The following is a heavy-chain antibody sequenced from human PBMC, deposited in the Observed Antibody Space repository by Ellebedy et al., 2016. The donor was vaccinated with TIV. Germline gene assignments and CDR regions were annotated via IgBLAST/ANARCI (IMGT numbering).Heavy chain of an antibody. D-gene: IGHD3-9*01. Sequence: MPSETLSLTCSVSGDSISNSNYYWIRQPPGKGLEWVGNIYFGGSTYYNPSLKSRVSISVDTSKNQFSLKLNSVTAADTAVYYCARHGLRYFDWSLDYWGQGTLVTVSS. J-gene: IGHJ4*02. CDR2: IYFGGST. V-gene: IGHV4-39*01. CDR1: GDSISNSNYY. CDR3: ARHGLRYFDWSLDY.